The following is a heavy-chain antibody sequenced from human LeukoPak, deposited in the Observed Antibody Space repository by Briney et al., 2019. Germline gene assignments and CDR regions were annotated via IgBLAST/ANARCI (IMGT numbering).Heavy chain of an antibody. Sequence: GASVKVSCKASGYTFTGYYMHWVRQAPGQGLEWMGWINPNSGGTNYAQKFQGRVTMTRDTSISTAYMELSKLRSDDTAVYFCARGGSSPFSPTDYWGQGTLVTVSS. D-gene: IGHD6-13*01. CDR1: GYTFTGYY. CDR2: INPNSGGT. J-gene: IGHJ4*02. V-gene: IGHV1-2*02. CDR3: ARGGSSPFSPTDY.